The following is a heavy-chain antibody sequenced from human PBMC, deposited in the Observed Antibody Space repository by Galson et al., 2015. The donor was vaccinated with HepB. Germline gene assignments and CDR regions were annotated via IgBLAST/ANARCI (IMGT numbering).Heavy chain of an antibody. CDR3: ARDLTYYDILTGSFVKYFDY. CDR2: INSDGSST. CDR1: GFTFSSYW. J-gene: IGHJ4*02. Sequence: SLRLSCAASGFTFSSYWMHWVRQAPGKGLVWVSRINSDGSSTSYADSVKGRFTSSRDNAKNTLYLQMNSLRAEDTAVYYCARDLTYYDILTGSFVKYFDYWGQGTLVTVSS. V-gene: IGHV3-74*01. D-gene: IGHD3-9*01.